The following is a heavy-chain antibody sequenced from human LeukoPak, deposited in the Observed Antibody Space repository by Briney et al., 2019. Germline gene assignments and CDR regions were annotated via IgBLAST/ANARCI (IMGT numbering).Heavy chain of an antibody. V-gene: IGHV3-23*01. CDR1: GFTFSSYA. Sequence: SGGSLRLSCAASGFTFSSYAMSWARQAPGKGLEWVSAISGSGGSTYYADSVKGRFTISRDNSKNTLYLQMNSLRAEDTAVYYCAKEYSSSSYYYYGMDVWGQGTTVTVSS. CDR2: ISGSGGST. CDR3: AKEYSSSSYYYYGMDV. J-gene: IGHJ6*02. D-gene: IGHD6-6*01.